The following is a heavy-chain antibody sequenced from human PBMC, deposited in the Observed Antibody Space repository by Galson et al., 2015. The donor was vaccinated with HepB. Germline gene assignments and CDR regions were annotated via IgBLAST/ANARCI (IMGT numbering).Heavy chain of an antibody. CDR1: GGSFSGYY. J-gene: IGHJ4*02. V-gene: IGHV4-34*01. Sequence: ETLSLTCAVYGGSFSGYYWSWIRQPPGKGLEWIGEINHSGSTNYNPSLKSRVTISVDTSKNQFSLKLSSVTAADTAVYYCARSRQRGIAARRFDYWGQGTLVTVSS. D-gene: IGHD6-6*01. CDR3: ARSRQRGIAARRFDY. CDR2: INHSGST.